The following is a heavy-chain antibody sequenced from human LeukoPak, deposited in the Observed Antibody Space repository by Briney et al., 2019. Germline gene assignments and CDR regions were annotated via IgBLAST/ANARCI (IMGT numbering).Heavy chain of an antibody. J-gene: IGHJ3*02. Sequence: SGPTLVNPTQTLTLTCTFSGFSLSTSGVGVGWIRQPPGKALEWLALIYWDDDKRYSPSLKSRLTITKDTSKNQVVLTMTNMDPVDTATYYCAHRLLSGSADPRLDAFDIWGQGTMVTVSS. CDR3: AHRLLSGSADPRLDAFDI. D-gene: IGHD1-26*01. V-gene: IGHV2-5*02. CDR1: GFSLSTSGVG. CDR2: IYWDDDK.